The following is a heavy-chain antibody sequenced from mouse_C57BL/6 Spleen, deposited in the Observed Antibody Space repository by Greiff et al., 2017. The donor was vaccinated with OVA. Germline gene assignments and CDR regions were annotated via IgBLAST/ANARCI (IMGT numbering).Heavy chain of an antibody. V-gene: IGHV1-7*01. Sequence: QVQLQQSGAELAKPGASVKLSCKASGYTFTSYWMHWVKQRPGQGLEWIGYINPSSGYTKYNQKFKDKATLTADKSSSTAYMQLSSLTYEDSAVYYCARRSYGKGYAMDYLGQGTSVTVSS. D-gene: IGHD1-1*01. CDR1: GYTFTSYW. CDR2: INPSSGYT. J-gene: IGHJ4*01. CDR3: ARRSYGKGYAMDY.